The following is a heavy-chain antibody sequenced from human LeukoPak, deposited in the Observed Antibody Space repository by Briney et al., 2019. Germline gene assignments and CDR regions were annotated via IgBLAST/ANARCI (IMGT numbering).Heavy chain of an antibody. V-gene: IGHV1-8*01. Sequence: ASVKVSCKASGYTFTSYDINWVRQATGQGLEWMGWMNPNSGNTGYAQKFQGRVTMTRNTSISTAYMELSSLRSDDTAVYYCAREHYGSGSPASWAFWGQGTLVTVSS. D-gene: IGHD3-10*01. J-gene: IGHJ4*02. CDR3: AREHYGSGSPASWAF. CDR1: GYTFTSYD. CDR2: MNPNSGNT.